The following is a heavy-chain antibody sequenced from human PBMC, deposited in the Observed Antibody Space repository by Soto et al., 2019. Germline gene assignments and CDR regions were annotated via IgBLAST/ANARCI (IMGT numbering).Heavy chain of an antibody. V-gene: IGHV3-30*18. CDR3: AKVISRGLQLKRYGMDV. CDR2: ISYDGSNK. D-gene: IGHD3-3*02. J-gene: IGHJ6*02. Sequence: GGSLRLSCAASGFTFSSYGMHWVRQAPGKGLEWVAVISYDGSNKYYADSVKGRFTISRDNSNNTLYLQMNRLRAEDTAVYYCAKVISRGLQLKRYGMDVWGQGTTVTVSS. CDR1: GFTFSSYG.